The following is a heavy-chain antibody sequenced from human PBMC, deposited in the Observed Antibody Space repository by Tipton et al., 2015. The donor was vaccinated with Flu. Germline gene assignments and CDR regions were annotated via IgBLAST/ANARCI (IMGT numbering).Heavy chain of an antibody. Sequence: GLVKPSETLSLTCAVYGGSFSGYYWSWIRQPPGKGLEWIGEINHSGSTNYNPSLKSRVTISVDTSKNQFSLKLSSVTAADTAVYYGARGGQTDSNYFDYWGQGTLVTVSS. D-gene: IGHD4-11*01. CDR1: GGSFSGYY. CDR3: ARGGQTDSNYFDY. V-gene: IGHV4-34*01. J-gene: IGHJ4*02. CDR2: INHSGST.